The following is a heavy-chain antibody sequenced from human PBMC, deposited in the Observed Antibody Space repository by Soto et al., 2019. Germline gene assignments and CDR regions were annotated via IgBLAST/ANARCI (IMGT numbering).Heavy chain of an antibody. J-gene: IGHJ6*02. CDR1: GFTFSSYS. D-gene: IGHD2-2*01. CDR3: ARDGAYCSSTSCYRYYYGMDV. V-gene: IGHV3-21*01. CDR2: ISSSSSYI. Sequence: EVQLVESGGGLVKPGGSLRLSCAASGFTFSSYSMNWVRQAPGKGLEWVSSISSSSSYIYYADSVKGRFTISRDNAKNSLYLQMNNLRAEDTAVYYCARDGAYCSSTSCYRYYYGMDVWGQGTTVTVSS.